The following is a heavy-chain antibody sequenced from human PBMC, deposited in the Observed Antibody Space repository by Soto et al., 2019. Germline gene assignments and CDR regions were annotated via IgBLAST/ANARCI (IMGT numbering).Heavy chain of an antibody. D-gene: IGHD2-2*01. CDR2: IYPGDSDS. CDR3: ARSPRLVPAAMGGFDY. V-gene: IGHV5-51*01. J-gene: IGHJ4*02. CDR1: GYSFTSYW. Sequence: EVQLVQSGAEVKKPGESLKISCNGSGYSFTSYWIGWVRQMPGKGLEWMGIIYPGDSDSRYSPSFQGQVTLSADKSISTAYLTWSSLKASDAAMYYCARSPRLVPAAMGGFDYWGQGTLVTVSS.